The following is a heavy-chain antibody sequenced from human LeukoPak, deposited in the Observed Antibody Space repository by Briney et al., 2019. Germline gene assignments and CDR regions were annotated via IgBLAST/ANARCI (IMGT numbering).Heavy chain of an antibody. V-gene: IGHV3-30-3*01. J-gene: IGHJ6*02. Sequence: GGSLRLSCAASGFTFSSYAMHWVRQAPGKGLEWVAVISYDGSNKYYADSVKGRFTISRDNSKNTLYLQMNSLRAEDTAVYYCARDQGVGAPRYYYGMDVWGQGTTVTVSS. D-gene: IGHD1-26*01. CDR3: ARDQGVGAPRYYYGMDV. CDR1: GFTFSSYA. CDR2: ISYDGSNK.